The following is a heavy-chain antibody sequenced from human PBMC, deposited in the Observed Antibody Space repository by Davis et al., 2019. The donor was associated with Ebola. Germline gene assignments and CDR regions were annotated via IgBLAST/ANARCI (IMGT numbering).Heavy chain of an antibody. J-gene: IGHJ6*02. Sequence: GESLKISCAASGFTFSSYVMSWVRQAPGKGLEWVSAISGSGGSTYYADSVKGRFTISRDNSKNTLYLQMNSLRAEDTAVYYCARDLITISRRYYGMDVWGQGTTVTVSS. CDR1: GFTFSSYV. V-gene: IGHV3-23*01. CDR2: ISGSGGST. D-gene: IGHD3-3*01. CDR3: ARDLITISRRYYGMDV.